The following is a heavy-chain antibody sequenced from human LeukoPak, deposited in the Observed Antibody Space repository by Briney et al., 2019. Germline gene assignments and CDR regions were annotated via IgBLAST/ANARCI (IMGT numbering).Heavy chain of an antibody. D-gene: IGHD3-3*01. V-gene: IGHV4-4*02. Sequence: PSETLSLTCAVSGVAISTNTLLSWVRQTPGKGLEWSGEIFHSESVNSNPSLESRLTISRDKSKNHFSLELTSVTAADTALYFCAREIFGARAFEYWGQGILVTVSS. CDR2: IFHSESV. CDR1: GVAISTNTL. J-gene: IGHJ4*02. CDR3: AREIFGARAFEY.